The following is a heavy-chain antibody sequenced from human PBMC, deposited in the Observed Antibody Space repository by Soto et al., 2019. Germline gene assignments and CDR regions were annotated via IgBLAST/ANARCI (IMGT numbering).Heavy chain of an antibody. V-gene: IGHV4-39*01. CDR1: GASISSTDYY. Sequence: SETLSLTCTVSGASISSTDYYWGWIRLPPGRGLEWIVSMYYSVNTYYNPSLKSRVTISVDTSKNQFSLMLGSVTAADTAVYYCPRRSEPDGAYFDSWGQGTLVTVSS. J-gene: IGHJ4*02. CDR3: PRRSEPDGAYFDS. CDR2: MYYSVNT. D-gene: IGHD4-17*01.